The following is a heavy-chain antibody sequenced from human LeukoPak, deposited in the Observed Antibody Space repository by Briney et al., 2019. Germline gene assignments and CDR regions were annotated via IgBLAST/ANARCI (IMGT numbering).Heavy chain of an antibody. V-gene: IGHV3-64*01. CDR3: ARDPYNILTDPYFDY. J-gene: IGHJ4*02. D-gene: IGHD3-9*01. Sequence: PGGSLRLSCAASGFPLSRSTMHWVRQAPGKGLESVSAISSNGDSTYYAKSVKGRFTLSRDNAKNTLYLQMNSLRAEDTAVYYCARDPYNILTDPYFDYWGQGILVTVSS. CDR1: GFPLSRST. CDR2: ISSNGDST.